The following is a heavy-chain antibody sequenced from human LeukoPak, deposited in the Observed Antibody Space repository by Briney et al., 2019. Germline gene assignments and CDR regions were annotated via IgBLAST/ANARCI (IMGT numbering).Heavy chain of an antibody. J-gene: IGHJ4*02. CDR1: GFSLSTTGVA. CDR2: TYWNNDK. V-gene: IGHV2-5*01. D-gene: IGHD3-10*01. Sequence: SGLTLVNPTQTLTLTCTFSGFSLSTTGVAVAWIRQPPGKALEWLAVTYWNNDKSYSPSLKSRLTITKDTSKNQVVLIMANMDPVDTGTYYCAHKGRGSGSYTMWGQGTLVTVSS. CDR3: AHKGRGSGSYTM.